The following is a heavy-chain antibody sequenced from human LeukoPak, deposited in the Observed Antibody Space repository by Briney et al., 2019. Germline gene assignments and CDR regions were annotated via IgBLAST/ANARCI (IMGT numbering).Heavy chain of an antibody. Sequence: GGSLRLSCAASGFTFSSYAMNWVRQAPGKGLEWISYISSGSETIYYADSVKGRFTISRDNGKNSLYLQMNSLRVEDTAVYYCARDRAAPTWYFDLWGRGTLVTVSS. J-gene: IGHJ2*01. V-gene: IGHV3-48*01. D-gene: IGHD2-15*01. CDR1: GFTFSSYA. CDR3: ARDRAAPTWYFDL. CDR2: ISSGSETI.